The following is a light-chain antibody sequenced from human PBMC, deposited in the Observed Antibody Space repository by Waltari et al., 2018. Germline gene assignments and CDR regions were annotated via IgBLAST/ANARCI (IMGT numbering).Light chain of an antibody. J-gene: IGKJ4*01. V-gene: IGKV1-6*01. CDR1: QGIRND. CDR2: AAS. CDR3: LQDYNYPLT. Sequence: AIQMPQSPSSLSASVGATVTITCRASQGIRNDLGWYQQKPGKAPKLLIYAASSLQSGVPSRFSGSVSGTDFTLTISSLQPEDFATYYCLQDYNYPLTFGGGTKVE.